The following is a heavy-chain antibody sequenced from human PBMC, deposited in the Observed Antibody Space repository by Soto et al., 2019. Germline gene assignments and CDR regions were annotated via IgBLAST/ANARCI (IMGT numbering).Heavy chain of an antibody. V-gene: IGHV4-39*01. CDR2: IYYSGST. CDR1: GGSISSSSYY. D-gene: IGHD6-6*01. Sequence: QLQLQESGPGLVKPSETLSLTCTVSGGSISSSSYYWGWIRQPPGKGLEWIGSIYYSGSTYYNPILKVRITLSVDTSENQFALKLSSVTAADTSVYYCASRSSSYLDCWGQGTLVTVSS. CDR3: ASRSSSYLDC. J-gene: IGHJ4*02.